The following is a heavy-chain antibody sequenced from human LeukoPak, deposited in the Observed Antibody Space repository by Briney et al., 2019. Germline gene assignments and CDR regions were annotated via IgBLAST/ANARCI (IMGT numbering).Heavy chain of an antibody. CDR1: GDSISNYY. CDR3: ARYRNEALFAFDI. V-gene: IGHV4-59*01. CDR2: IYYSGNT. D-gene: IGHD3-16*02. Sequence: PSETLSLTCSVSGDSISNYYWSWIRQPPGKGLEWIGYIYYSGNTDYNPSLKSRVTISVDTSKNQFSLRLNSVTAADTAVYYCARYRNEALFAFDIWGQGTIVTVSS. J-gene: IGHJ3*02.